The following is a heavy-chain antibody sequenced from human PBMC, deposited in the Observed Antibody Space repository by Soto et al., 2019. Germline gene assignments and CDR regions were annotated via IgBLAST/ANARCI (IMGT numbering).Heavy chain of an antibody. Sequence: GGSLRLSCAASGFTFSIFAMSWARQSPGKGLEWVSTISGSGGSTYYADAVKGRFTISRDNSMGTLYLQMKSLRVEDTAIYYCAKEVSLGSTVDLGYWGQGALVTVSS. CDR1: GFTFSIFA. D-gene: IGHD7-27*01. V-gene: IGHV3-23*01. J-gene: IGHJ4*02. CDR2: ISGSGGST. CDR3: AKEVSLGSTVDLGY.